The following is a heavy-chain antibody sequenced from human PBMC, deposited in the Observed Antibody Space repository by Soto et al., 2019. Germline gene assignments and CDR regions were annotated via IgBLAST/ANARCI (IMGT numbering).Heavy chain of an antibody. CDR2: IYWNDDK. CDR1: GFSLSTSIVG. V-gene: IGHV2-5*01. Sequence: GPTLVNRTHTLTLTCTFSGFSLSTSIVGVGWIRQPPGKALEWLALIYWNDDKRYSPSLKSRLTITKDTSKNQVVLTMTNMDPVDTATSYCAHSFAARYGESTHFDYWGQGTLVTVYS. D-gene: IGHD4-17*01. J-gene: IGHJ4*02. CDR3: AHSFAARYGESTHFDY.